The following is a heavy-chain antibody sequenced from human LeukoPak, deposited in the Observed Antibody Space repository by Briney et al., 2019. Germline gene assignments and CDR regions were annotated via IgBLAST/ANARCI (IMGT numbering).Heavy chain of an antibody. CDR1: GYTFTSYD. V-gene: IGHV1-8*01. J-gene: IGHJ4*02. D-gene: IGHD3-16*02. CDR2: MNPNSGNT. CDR3: ARAVPGPAPASYRFDY. Sequence: ASVKVSXKASGYTFTSYDINWMRQATGQGLEWMGWMNPNSGNTGYAQKFQGRVTMTRNTSISTAYMELSSLRSEDTAVYYCARAVPGPAPASYRFDYWGQGTLVTVSS.